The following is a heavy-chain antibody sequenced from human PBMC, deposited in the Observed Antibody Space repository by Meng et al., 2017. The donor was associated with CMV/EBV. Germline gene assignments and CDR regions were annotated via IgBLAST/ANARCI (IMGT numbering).Heavy chain of an antibody. V-gene: IGHV4-61*01. CDR1: GGSVSSGSYY. J-gene: IGHJ6*02. CDR3: ARPSRIFGVVPLMDV. Sequence: SETLSLTCTVSGGSVSSGSYYWSWIRQPPGKGLDWIGHIYYSGSTNYNPSLKSQVTISVDTSKNQFSLKLSSVTAADTAVYYCARPSRIFGVVPLMDVWGQGTTVTVSS. D-gene: IGHD3-3*02. CDR2: IYYSGST.